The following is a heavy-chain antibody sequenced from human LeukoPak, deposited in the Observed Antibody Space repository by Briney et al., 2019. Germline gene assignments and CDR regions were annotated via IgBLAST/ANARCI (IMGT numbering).Heavy chain of an antibody. Sequence: GGSLRLSCAASGFTFSTYSMNWVRHAPGKGLEWVSYISSSDSPIDYTNSVKGRFTISRDNAKNSLYLQMNSLRVEDAAVYYCARGGYHDGSGYYYLDYWGQGTLVTVSS. D-gene: IGHD3-22*01. J-gene: IGHJ4*02. CDR1: GFTFSTYS. CDR3: ARGGYHDGSGYYYLDY. V-gene: IGHV3-48*01. CDR2: ISSSDSPI.